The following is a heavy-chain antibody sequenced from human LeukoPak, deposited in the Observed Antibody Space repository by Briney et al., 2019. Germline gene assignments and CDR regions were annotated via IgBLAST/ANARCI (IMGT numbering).Heavy chain of an antibody. D-gene: IGHD2-15*01. CDR3: ARGYCSGGSCYDPVSDY. CDR2: ISSSSSYI. CDR1: GFTFRSYN. J-gene: IGHJ4*02. Sequence: GGSLRLSCAASGFTFRSYNLNWVRQAPGKGLEWVSSISSSSSYIYYADSVKGRFTISRDNAKNSLYLQMNSLRADDTALYHCARGYCSGGSCYDPVSDYWGQGTLVTVSS. V-gene: IGHV3-21*04.